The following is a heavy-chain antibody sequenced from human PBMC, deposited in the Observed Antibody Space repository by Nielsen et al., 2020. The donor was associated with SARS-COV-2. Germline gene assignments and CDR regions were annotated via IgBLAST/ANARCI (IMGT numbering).Heavy chain of an antibody. J-gene: IGHJ5*02. V-gene: IGHV3-13*04. Sequence: GGSLRLSCAASGFTLGRFDMHWVRQSTGKGLEWLSAIGSASDTYYPDSVKGRFTISRESAKNSLFLQMNSLRAGDTAVYYCAKVGYSSSPNWFDPWGQGTLVTVSS. D-gene: IGHD6-6*01. CDR3: AKVGYSSSPNWFDP. CDR2: IGSASDT. CDR1: GFTLGRFD.